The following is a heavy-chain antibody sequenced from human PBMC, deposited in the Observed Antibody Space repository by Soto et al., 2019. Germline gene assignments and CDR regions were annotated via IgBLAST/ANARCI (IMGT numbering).Heavy chain of an antibody. J-gene: IGHJ4*02. D-gene: IGHD3-16*02. V-gene: IGHV4-34*01. CDR2: INHSGST. Sequence: PSETLSLTCAVYGGSFSGYYWSWIRQPPGKGLEWIGEINHSGSTNYNPSLKSRVTMSVDTSKNQFSLKLSSVTAADTAVYYCARGSPPRYDYLWGSYHFDYWGQGTLVTVSS. CDR3: ARGSPPRYDYLWGSYHFDY. CDR1: GGSFSGYY.